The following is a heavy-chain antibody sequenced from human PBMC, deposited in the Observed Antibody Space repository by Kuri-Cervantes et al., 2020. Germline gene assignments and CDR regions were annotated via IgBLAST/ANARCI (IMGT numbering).Heavy chain of an antibody. J-gene: IGHJ3*02. D-gene: IGHD6-13*01. CDR2: INHSGST. CDR1: GGSISSGGYY. V-gene: IGHV4-39*07. CDR3: ASFGVAAAGTLAFDI. Sequence: ESLKISCTVSGGSISSGGYYWSWIRQPPGKGLEWIGEINHSGSTNYNPSLKSRVTISVDTSKNQFSLKLSSVTAADTAVYYCASFGVAAAGTLAFDIWGQGTMVTVSS.